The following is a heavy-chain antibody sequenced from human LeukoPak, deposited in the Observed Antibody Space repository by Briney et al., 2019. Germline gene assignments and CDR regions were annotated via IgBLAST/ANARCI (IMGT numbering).Heavy chain of an antibody. V-gene: IGHV4-59*08. CDR3: ARLRTIAVAGDYFDY. J-gene: IGHJ4*02. CDR1: GGSISSYY. D-gene: IGHD6-19*01. Sequence: SETLSLTCTVSGGSISSYYWSWIRQPPGKGLEWIGYIYHSGSTNYNPSLKSRVIISVDTSKNQFSLKLSSVTAADTAVYYCARLRTIAVAGDYFDYWGQGTLVTVSS. CDR2: IYHSGST.